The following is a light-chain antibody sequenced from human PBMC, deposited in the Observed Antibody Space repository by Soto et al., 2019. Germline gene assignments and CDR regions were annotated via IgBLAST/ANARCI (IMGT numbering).Light chain of an antibody. CDR3: GTWDSSLSAAV. Sequence: QSVLTQPPSVSAAPGQKVTISCSGSSSNIANNYVSWYRQLPGTAPKLLISDDNQRPSGIPDRFSGSKSGTSATLGITGLQTGDEADYYCGTWDSSLSAAVFGGGTQLTVL. CDR2: DDN. V-gene: IGLV1-51*01. J-gene: IGLJ7*01. CDR1: SSNIANNY.